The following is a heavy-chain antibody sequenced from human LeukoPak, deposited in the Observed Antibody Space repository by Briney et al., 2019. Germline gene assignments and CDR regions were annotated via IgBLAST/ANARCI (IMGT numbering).Heavy chain of an antibody. Sequence: PGGSLRLSCAASGFTFSSYEMNWVRQAPGKGLEWVSYISSSGSTLYYADSVKGRFTISRDNAKNSLYLQMNSLRAEDTAVYYCARVGGSAPYYYYGMDVWGQGTTVTVS. J-gene: IGHJ6*02. CDR2: ISSSGSTL. D-gene: IGHD3-10*01. V-gene: IGHV3-48*03. CDR3: ARVGGSAPYYYYGMDV. CDR1: GFTFSSYE.